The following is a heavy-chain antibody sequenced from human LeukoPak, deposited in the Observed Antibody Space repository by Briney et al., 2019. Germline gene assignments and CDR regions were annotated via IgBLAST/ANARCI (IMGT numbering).Heavy chain of an antibody. CDR1: GYTSTSYD. Sequence: GASVKVSCKASGYTSTSYDINWVRQATGQGLEWMGWMNPNSGNTGYAQKFQGRVTMTRNTSISTAYMELCSLRSEDTAVYYCARVGQQLDYYYYYMDVWGKGTTVTVSS. J-gene: IGHJ6*03. D-gene: IGHD6-13*01. CDR2: MNPNSGNT. V-gene: IGHV1-8*01. CDR3: ARVGQQLDYYYYYMDV.